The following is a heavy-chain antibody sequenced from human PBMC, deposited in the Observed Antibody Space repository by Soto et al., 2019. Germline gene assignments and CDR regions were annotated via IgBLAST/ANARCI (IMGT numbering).Heavy chain of an antibody. Sequence: ASVKVSCKASGYTFTSYGISWVRQAPGQGLEWMGWISAYNGNTNYAQKLQGRVTMTTDTSTSTAYMELRSLRSDDTAVYYCARDTLGDCYLYYFDYWGQGTLVTVSS. J-gene: IGHJ4*02. V-gene: IGHV1-18*01. D-gene: IGHD2-21*01. CDR1: GYTFTSYG. CDR3: ARDTLGDCYLYYFDY. CDR2: ISAYNGNT.